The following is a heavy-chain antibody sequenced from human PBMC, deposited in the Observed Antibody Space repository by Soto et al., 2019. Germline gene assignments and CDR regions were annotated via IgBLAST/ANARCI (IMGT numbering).Heavy chain of an antibody. CDR1: GGTFSSYA. CDR2: IIPIFGTA. CDR3: ARVGGGGRGSEGGVV. J-gene: IGHJ4*02. Sequence: QVQLVQSGAEVKKPGSSVKVSCKASGGTFSSYAISWVRQAPGQGLEWMGGIIPIFGTANYAQKFQGRVTSTADKSTGTAYMELGSRRSEDRAVYYWARVGGGGRGSEGGVVWGQGTLVTVSS. V-gene: IGHV1-69*06. D-gene: IGHD3-10*01.